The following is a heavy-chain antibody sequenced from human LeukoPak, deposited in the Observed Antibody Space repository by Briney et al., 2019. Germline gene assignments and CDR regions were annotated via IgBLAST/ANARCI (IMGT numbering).Heavy chain of an antibody. V-gene: IGHV4-34*01. CDR1: GGSFSGYY. Sequence: SETLSLTCAVYGGSFSGYYWSWIRQPLGKGLEWIGEINHSGFTNYNPSLKSRVTISVDTSKNQFSLKLSSVTAADTAVYYCARVQASYYYGSGSYRGRGYYYAMDVWGKGTTVTVSS. CDR2: INHSGFT. D-gene: IGHD3-10*01. J-gene: IGHJ6*04. CDR3: ARVQASYYYGSGSYRGRGYYYAMDV.